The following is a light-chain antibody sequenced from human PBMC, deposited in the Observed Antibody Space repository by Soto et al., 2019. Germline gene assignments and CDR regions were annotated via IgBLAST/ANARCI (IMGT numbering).Light chain of an antibody. CDR3: AAWDDSLNGYV. CDR1: SSNIGGNT. Sequence: QSVRTQSPSASGNPGQRVTISCSEGSSNIGGNTVNWYQQLPGTAPKLLIYSNNQRPSGVPDRFSGSKSGTSASLAISGLQSEDEADYYCAAWDDSLNGYVFGTGTKVTVL. J-gene: IGLJ1*01. CDR2: SNN. V-gene: IGLV1-44*01.